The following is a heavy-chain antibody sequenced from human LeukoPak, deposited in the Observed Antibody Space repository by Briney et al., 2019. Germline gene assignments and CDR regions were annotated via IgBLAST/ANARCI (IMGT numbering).Heavy chain of an antibody. CDR3: ARFGRIAAAGTGYYYYMDV. Sequence: SETLSLTCAVYGGSFSGYYWSWLRQPPGKGLEWIGEINHSGSTNYNPSLKSRVTISVDTSKNQFSLKLSSVTAADTAVYYCARFGRIAAAGTGYYYYMDVWGKGTTVTASS. D-gene: IGHD6-13*01. CDR2: INHSGST. J-gene: IGHJ6*03. CDR1: GGSFSGYY. V-gene: IGHV4-34*01.